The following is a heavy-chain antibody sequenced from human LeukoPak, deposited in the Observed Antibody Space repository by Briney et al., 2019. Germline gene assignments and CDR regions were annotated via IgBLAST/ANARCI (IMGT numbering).Heavy chain of an antibody. V-gene: IGHV4-59*01. CDR1: GGSTSSYY. Sequence: DPSETLSLTCTVSGGSTSSYYWSWIRQPPGKGLEWIGYIYYSGSTNYNPSLKSRVTISVDTSKNQFSLKLSSVTAADTAVYYCARGSLDYWGQGTLVTVSS. J-gene: IGHJ4*02. CDR2: IYYSGST. CDR3: ARGSLDY.